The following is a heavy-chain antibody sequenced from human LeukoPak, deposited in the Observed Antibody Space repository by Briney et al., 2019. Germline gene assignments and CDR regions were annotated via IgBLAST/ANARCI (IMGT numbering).Heavy chain of an antibody. CDR1: GYTFTTYG. V-gene: IGHV1-18*01. D-gene: IGHD3-16*01. CDR2: ISTYDGNT. CDR3: ARDQPRRGPGGHDY. J-gene: IGHJ4*02. Sequence: GASVKVSCKASGYTFTTYGINWVRQAPGQGLEWMGWISTYDGNTNYAQKLWGRVSMIRDTSTSTAYLELRNLRSDDTAVYYCARDQPRRGPGGHDYWGQGTVVIVSS.